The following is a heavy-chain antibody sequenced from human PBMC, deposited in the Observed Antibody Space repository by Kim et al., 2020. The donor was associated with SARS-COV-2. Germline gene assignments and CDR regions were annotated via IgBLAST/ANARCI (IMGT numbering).Heavy chain of an antibody. D-gene: IGHD3-10*01. Sequence: QKFQGRVTMTRDTSTSTVYMELSSLRSEDTAVYYCTRENQITMVRGSYDYWGQGTLVTVSS. J-gene: IGHJ4*02. CDR3: TRENQITMVRGSYDY. V-gene: IGHV1-46*01.